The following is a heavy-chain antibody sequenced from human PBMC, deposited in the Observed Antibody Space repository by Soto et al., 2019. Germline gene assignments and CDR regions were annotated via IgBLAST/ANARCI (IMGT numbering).Heavy chain of an antibody. CDR3: ARVIAAAAPYYYYYGMDV. J-gene: IGHJ6*02. CDR1: GGSISSYY. D-gene: IGHD6-13*01. Sequence: QVQLQESGPGLVKPSETLSLTCTVSGGSISSYYWSWIRQPPGKGLEWIGYIYYSGSTNYNPSLKSRVTISVDTSKNQFSLKLSSVTAADTAVYYCARVIAAAAPYYYYYGMDVWGQGTTVTVSS. V-gene: IGHV4-59*01. CDR2: IYYSGST.